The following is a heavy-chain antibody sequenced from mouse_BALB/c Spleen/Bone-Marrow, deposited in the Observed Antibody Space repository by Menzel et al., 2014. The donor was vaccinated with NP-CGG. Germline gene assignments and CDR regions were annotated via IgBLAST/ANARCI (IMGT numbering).Heavy chain of an antibody. Sequence: DVKLVESGGGLVKPGGSLKLSCAASGFTFXSYAMSWVRQTPEKRLEWVATISSGGSYTYYPDSVKGRFTISRDNAKNTLYLQMSSLRSEDTAMYYCARPHYYGSSWFAYWGQGTLVTVSA. CDR2: ISSGGSYT. V-gene: IGHV5-9-3*01. CDR1: GFTFXSYA. J-gene: IGHJ3*01. D-gene: IGHD1-1*01. CDR3: ARPHYYGSSWFAY.